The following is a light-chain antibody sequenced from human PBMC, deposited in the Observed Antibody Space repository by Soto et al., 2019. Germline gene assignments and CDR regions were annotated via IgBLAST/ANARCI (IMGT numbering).Light chain of an antibody. CDR2: KAS. CDR1: QSIDTW. J-gene: IGKJ1*01. V-gene: IGKV1-5*03. CDR3: QQYNSYSAWT. Sequence: DIQMTQSPSTLSASVGDRVTITCRASQSIDTWLAWYQQKPGRVPNLLIYKASTLESGVPSRFSGSGSGTEFTLTISSLQPDDVGTYYCQQYNSYSAWTFGQGTKVEIK.